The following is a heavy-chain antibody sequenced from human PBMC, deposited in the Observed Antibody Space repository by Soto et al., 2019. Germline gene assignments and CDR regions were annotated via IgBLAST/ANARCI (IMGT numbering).Heavy chain of an antibody. Sequence: EVQLLESGGGLVQPGGSLRLSCAASGFTFSNYAMSWVRQAPGKGLEWVSGISGGGGSTYYADSVKGRFTISRDNSKNTLLLQMNSLRAEDTAIYYCAKEEKMTMAYFDYWGQGTLVTVSS. CDR1: GFTFSNYA. CDR3: AKEEKMTMAYFDY. CDR2: ISGGGGST. J-gene: IGHJ4*02. V-gene: IGHV3-23*01. D-gene: IGHD3-10*01.